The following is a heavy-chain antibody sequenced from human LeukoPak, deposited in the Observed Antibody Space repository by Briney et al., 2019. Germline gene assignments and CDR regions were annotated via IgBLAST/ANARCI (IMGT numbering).Heavy chain of an antibody. CDR1: GGSISSSSYY. D-gene: IGHD3-10*01. CDR3: AAPYYYGSGSYREYGMDV. J-gene: IGHJ6*02. V-gene: IGHV4-39*01. Sequence: SETLSLTCTVSGGSISSSSYYWGWIRQPPGKGLEWIGSIYYSGSTYYNPSLKSRVTISVDTSKNHFSLKLSSVTAADTAVYYCAAPYYYGSGSYREYGMDVWGQGTTVTVSS. CDR2: IYYSGST.